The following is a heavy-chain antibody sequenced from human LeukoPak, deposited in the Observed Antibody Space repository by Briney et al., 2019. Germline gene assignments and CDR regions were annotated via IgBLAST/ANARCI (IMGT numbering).Heavy chain of an antibody. J-gene: IGHJ4*02. V-gene: IGHV3-23*01. CDR1: GFTFSIYA. CDR2: ISGSGGST. Sequence: GGSLRLSCAASGFTFSIYAMSWVRQAPGKGLEWVSAISGSGGSTYYADSVKGRFTISRDNSKNSLYLQMNSLRAEDTAVYYCARVRYCSSTSCYGFDSWGQGTLVTVSS. CDR3: ARVRYCSSTSCYGFDS. D-gene: IGHD2-2*01.